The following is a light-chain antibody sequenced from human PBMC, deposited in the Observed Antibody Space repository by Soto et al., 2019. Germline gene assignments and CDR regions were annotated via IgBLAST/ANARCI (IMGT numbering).Light chain of an antibody. CDR3: QQLKNYPIT. V-gene: IGKV1-9*01. J-gene: IGKJ5*01. CDR2: AAS. Sequence: IQLTQSPSSLSASVGDRVTFTCRASEDISSYLAWYQQKPGTAPKLLIYAASALHSGVPSRFSGSGSGTDFTLTISSLQPEDFAIYFCQQLKNYPITFGQRTRLE. CDR1: EDISSY.